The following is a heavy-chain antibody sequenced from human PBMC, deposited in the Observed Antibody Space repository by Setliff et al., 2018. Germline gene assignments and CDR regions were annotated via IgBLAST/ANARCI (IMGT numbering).Heavy chain of an antibody. D-gene: IGHD2-2*01. V-gene: IGHV4-39*01. CDR1: GGPISSSSYY. Sequence: SETLSLTCTVSGGPISSSSYYWGWIRQPPGKGLEWIWSIYYSGSTYYNPSLKSRVTISVDTSKNQFSLNLSSVTAADTAVYYCARLGGSSTSGGFYYFYYYVDVWGKGTTVT. J-gene: IGHJ6*03. CDR3: ARLGGSSTSGGFYYFYYYVDV. CDR2: IYYSGST.